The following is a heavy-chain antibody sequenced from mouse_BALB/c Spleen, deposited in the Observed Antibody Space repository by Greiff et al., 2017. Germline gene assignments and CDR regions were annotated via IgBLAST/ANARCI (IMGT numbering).Heavy chain of an antibody. Sequence: QVQLKESGPGLVAPSQSLSITCTVSGFSLTSYGVHWVRQPPGKGLEWLGVIWAGGSTNYNSALMSRLSISKDNSKSQVFLKMNSLQTDDTAMYYCARDREVRRGAMDYWGQGTSVTVSS. CDR1: GFSLTSYG. CDR3: ARDREVRRGAMDY. V-gene: IGHV2-9*02. D-gene: IGHD2-14*01. CDR2: IWAGGST. J-gene: IGHJ4*01.